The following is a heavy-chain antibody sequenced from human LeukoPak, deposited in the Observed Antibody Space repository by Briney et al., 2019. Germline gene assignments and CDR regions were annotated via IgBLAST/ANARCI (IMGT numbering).Heavy chain of an antibody. V-gene: IGHV4-39*07. Sequence: SETLSLTCTVSGDSISSGNNYWGWIRQPPGKGLEWIGSLFYGGRIYYNPSLKGRATISLDTSKNQFSLKVTSVTAADTAVYYCARADTAMVFDHWGQGALVTVSS. CDR1: GDSISSGNNY. CDR3: ARADTAMVFDH. J-gene: IGHJ4*02. D-gene: IGHD5-18*01. CDR2: LFYGGRI.